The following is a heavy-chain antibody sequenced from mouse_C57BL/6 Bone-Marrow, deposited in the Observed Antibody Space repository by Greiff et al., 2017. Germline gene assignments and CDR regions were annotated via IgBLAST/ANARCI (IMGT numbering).Heavy chain of an antibody. D-gene: IGHD2-3*01. CDR2: ISSGSSTI. V-gene: IGHV5-17*01. Sequence: EVKLVESGGGLVKPGGSLKLSCAASGFAFSDYGMHWVRQAPEKGLEWVAYISSGSSTIYYADTLKGRFTISRDNAKNTLFLQLSSLRSEDTAMYYCAKAYGYYSWFAYWGQGTLVTVSA. J-gene: IGHJ3*01. CDR3: AKAYGYYSWFAY. CDR1: GFAFSDYG.